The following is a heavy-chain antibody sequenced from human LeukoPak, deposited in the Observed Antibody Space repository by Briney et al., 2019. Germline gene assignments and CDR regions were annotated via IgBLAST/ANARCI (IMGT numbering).Heavy chain of an antibody. Sequence: SETLSLTCTVSGGSISSSSYYWGGIRQPPGKGLEWIGSIYYSWSTYYNPSLKSRVTISVDTSNNQFSLKLSSVTAADTAVYYCARHNNRVAGANDYWGPRTLVTVSS. CDR1: GGSISSSSYY. CDR3: ARHNNRVAGANDY. V-gene: IGHV4-39*01. J-gene: IGHJ4*02. D-gene: IGHD6-19*01. CDR2: IYYSWST.